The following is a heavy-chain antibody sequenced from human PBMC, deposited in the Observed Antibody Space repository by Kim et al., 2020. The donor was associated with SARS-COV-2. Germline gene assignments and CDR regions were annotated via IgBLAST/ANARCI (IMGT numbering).Heavy chain of an antibody. CDR1: GFTFSSYS. D-gene: IGHD5-12*01. V-gene: IGHV3-21*01. J-gene: IGHJ4*02. Sequence: GGSLRLSCAASGFTFSSYSMNWVRQAPGKGLEWVSSISSSSSYIYYADSVKGRFTISRDNAKNSLYLQMNSLRAEDTAVYYCARLKGYSGYVVVEPEGYFDYWGQGTLVTVSS. CDR3: ARLKGYSGYVVVEPEGYFDY. CDR2: ISSSSSYI.